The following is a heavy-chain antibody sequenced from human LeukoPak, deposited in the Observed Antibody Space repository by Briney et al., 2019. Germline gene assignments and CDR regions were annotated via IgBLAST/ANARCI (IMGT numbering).Heavy chain of an antibody. V-gene: IGHV3-23*01. D-gene: IGHD5-18*01. CDR3: ARFPGYSYGLDY. J-gene: IGHJ4*02. Sequence: GGSLRLSCAASGLTVSSNYMSWVRQAPGKGLEWVSAISGSGGSTYYADSVKGRFTISRDNSKNTLYLQMNSLRAEDTAVYYCARFPGYSYGLDYWGQGTLVTVSS. CDR1: GLTVSSNY. CDR2: ISGSGGST.